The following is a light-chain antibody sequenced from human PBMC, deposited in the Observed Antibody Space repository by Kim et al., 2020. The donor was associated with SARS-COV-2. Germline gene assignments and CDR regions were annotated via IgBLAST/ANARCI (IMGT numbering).Light chain of an antibody. V-gene: IGLV4-69*01. CDR3: QTWGTGSWV. CDR2: LNSDGSH. Sequence: QLVLTQSPSASASLGALVKLTCTLSSGHSSYAIAWHQQQPEKGPRYLMKLNSDGSHSKGDGIPDRFSGSSSGAERYLTISSLQSEDEADYYCQTWGTGSWVFGGGTQLTVL. J-gene: IGLJ3*02. CDR1: SGHSSYA.